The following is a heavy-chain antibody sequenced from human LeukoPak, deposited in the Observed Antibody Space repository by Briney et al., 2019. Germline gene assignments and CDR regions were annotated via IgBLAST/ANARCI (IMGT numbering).Heavy chain of an antibody. J-gene: IGHJ5*02. V-gene: IGHV4-38-2*02. D-gene: IGHD3-10*01. CDR3: ARESNYYGSGTGWFDP. CDR2: IYHRENT. CDR1: GYSISSGYY. Sequence: PSETLSLTCSVSGYSISSGYYWGWIRQPPGKGLEWIGSIYHRENTYYNPSLKSRVTISVDTSKNQFSLKMRSVTAADTAVYYCARESNYYGSGTGWFDPWGQGTLVTVSS.